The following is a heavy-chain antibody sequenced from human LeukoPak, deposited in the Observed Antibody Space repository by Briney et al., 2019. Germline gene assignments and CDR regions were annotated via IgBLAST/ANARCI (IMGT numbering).Heavy chain of an antibody. Sequence: PGGSLRLSCAASGFTFSSYSMNWVRQAPGKGLEWVSYISSSSSTIYYADSVKGRFTISRDNAKNSLYLQMNSLRAEDTAVYYCARDMVVSGSYWGQGTLVTVSS. CDR2: ISSSSSTI. V-gene: IGHV3-48*01. CDR3: ARDMVVSGSY. D-gene: IGHD1-26*01. J-gene: IGHJ4*02. CDR1: GFTFSSYS.